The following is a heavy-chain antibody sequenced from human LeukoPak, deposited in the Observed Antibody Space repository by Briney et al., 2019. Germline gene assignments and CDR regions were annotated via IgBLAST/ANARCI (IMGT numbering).Heavy chain of an antibody. D-gene: IGHD5-18*01. V-gene: IGHV1-18*01. J-gene: IGHJ3*02. CDR2: ISAYNGNT. Sequence: ASVKVSCKTSGYTFTSYGISWVRQAPGQGLEWMGWISAYNGNTNYAQKPQGRVTMTTDTSTSTAYMELRSLRSDDTAVYYCARDLDSYGTDAFDIWGQGTMVTVSS. CDR1: GYTFTSYG. CDR3: ARDLDSYGTDAFDI.